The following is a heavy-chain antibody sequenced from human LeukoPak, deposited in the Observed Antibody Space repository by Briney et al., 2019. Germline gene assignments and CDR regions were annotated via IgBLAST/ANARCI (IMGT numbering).Heavy chain of an antibody. CDR1: GFTCDDYA. J-gene: IGHJ4*02. Sequence: GGSLRRSGAASGFTCDDYAMHWVRQAPGKGLEGGSGLSWDSTNIGYADSVKGRFTISRDNAKNSLYLQMNSLRVEDTAFYYCAKGPSHYSWIYRYFDYWGQGTLVTVSS. V-gene: IGHV3-9*01. CDR2: LSWDSTNI. CDR3: AKGPSHYSWIYRYFDY. D-gene: IGHD1-26*01.